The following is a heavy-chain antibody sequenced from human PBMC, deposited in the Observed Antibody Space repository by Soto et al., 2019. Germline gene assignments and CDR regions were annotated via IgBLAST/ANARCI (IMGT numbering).Heavy chain of an antibody. Sequence: QVQLVQSGAEVKKPGASVKVSCKASGYTFASYGISWVRQAPGQGLEWMGWISAYNGNTNYAQKLQGRVTMTTDTITRTAFMEVRSRRSDDTAVYYCAREGTCSGTSCPTYFPFGRDVWGQGSTITVS. CDR1: GYTFASYG. J-gene: IGHJ6*02. V-gene: IGHV1-18*01. CDR3: AREGTCSGTSCPTYFPFGRDV. D-gene: IGHD2-2*01. CDR2: ISAYNGNT.